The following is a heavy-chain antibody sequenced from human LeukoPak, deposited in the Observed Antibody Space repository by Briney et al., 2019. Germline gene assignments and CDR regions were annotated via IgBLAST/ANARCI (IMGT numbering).Heavy chain of an antibody. CDR2: IKQDGSEK. V-gene: IGHV3-7*03. Sequence: GGSLRLSCVASGFTFSSYWMSWVRQAPGKGLEWVANIKQDGSEKYYVDSVKGRFTISRDNAKNSLYLQMNSLRSEDTAVYYCARGGRLRYGDTQNWFDPWGQGTLVTVSS. D-gene: IGHD4-17*01. CDR1: GFTFSSYW. J-gene: IGHJ5*02. CDR3: ARGGRLRYGDTQNWFDP.